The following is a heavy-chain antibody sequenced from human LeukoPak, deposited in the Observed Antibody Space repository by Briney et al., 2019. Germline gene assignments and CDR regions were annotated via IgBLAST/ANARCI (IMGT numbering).Heavy chain of an antibody. CDR1: GFTFSSYA. CDR2: ISGSGGST. J-gene: IGHJ4*02. V-gene: IGHV3-23*01. CDR3: AKDIDYGDYYAYFDY. D-gene: IGHD4-17*01. Sequence: GGSLRLSCAASGFTFSSYAMSWVRQAPGKGLEWVSAISGSGGSTYYADSVKGRFTISRDNSKNTLYLQMNSLGAEDTAVYYCAKDIDYGDYYAYFDYWGQGTLVTVSS.